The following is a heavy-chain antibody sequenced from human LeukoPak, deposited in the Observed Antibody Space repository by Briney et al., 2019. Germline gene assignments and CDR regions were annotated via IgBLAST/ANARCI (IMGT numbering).Heavy chain of an antibody. CDR1: GGSISSGDYY. D-gene: IGHD3-22*01. V-gene: IGHV4-30-4*01. CDR2: IYCSGST. J-gene: IGHJ5*02. Sequence: PSETLSLTCTVSGGSISSGDYYWSWIRQPPGKGLEWIGYIYCSGSTYYNPSLKSRVTISVDTSKNQFSLKLSSVTAADTAVYYCARESYYYDSSGYNWFDPWGQGTLVTVSS. CDR3: ARESYYYDSSGYNWFDP.